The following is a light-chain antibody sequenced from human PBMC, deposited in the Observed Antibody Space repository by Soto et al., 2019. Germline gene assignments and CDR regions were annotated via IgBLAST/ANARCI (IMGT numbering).Light chain of an antibody. J-gene: IGKJ5*01. V-gene: IGKV1-39*01. CDR1: QSISSY. CDR3: QQSYSTPPL. CDR2: GAS. Sequence: DNHLAQSPSSLSASVGARVTIAYRASQSISSYVKWYQQKPGKAPKLLIDGASSSQSGVPSRFSGSGSGTDFTLTISSLQPEDFATYYCQQSYSTPPLFGQGARLEV.